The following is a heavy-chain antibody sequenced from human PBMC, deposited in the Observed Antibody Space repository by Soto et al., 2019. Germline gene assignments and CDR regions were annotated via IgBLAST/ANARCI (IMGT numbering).Heavy chain of an antibody. CDR2: ISGSGGST. CDR1: GFTFSSYA. J-gene: IGHJ4*02. CDR3: ARDGVGDTTFFGYNDY. Sequence: HPGGSLRLSCAASGFTFSSYAMSWVRQAPGKGLEWVSAISGSGGSTHYADSVKGWFTIARDNSKNTLYLQMNSLRVEDTAVYYCARDGVGDTTFFGYNDYWGQGTLVTVSS. V-gene: IGHV3-23*01. D-gene: IGHD1-26*01.